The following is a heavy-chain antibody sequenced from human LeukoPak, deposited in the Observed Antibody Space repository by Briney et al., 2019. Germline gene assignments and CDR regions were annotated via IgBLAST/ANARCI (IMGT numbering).Heavy chain of an antibody. D-gene: IGHD3-10*01. Sequence: KPSETLSLTCAVYGGSFSGYYWSWIRQPPGKGLEWIGEINHSGSTNYNPSLKSRVTISVDTSKNQSSLKLSSVTAADTAVYYCARRRPMVRGVTFDYWGQGTLVTVSS. V-gene: IGHV4-34*01. CDR3: ARRRPMVRGVTFDY. CDR2: INHSGST. CDR1: GGSFSGYY. J-gene: IGHJ4*02.